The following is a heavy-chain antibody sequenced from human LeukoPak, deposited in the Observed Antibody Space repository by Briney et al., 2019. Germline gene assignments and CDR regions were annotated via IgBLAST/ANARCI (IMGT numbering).Heavy chain of an antibody. CDR3: TSRVGYCSSTSCPRFPRFDY. CDR1: GYTLTELS. J-gene: IGHJ4*02. D-gene: IGHD2-2*01. CDR2: FDPENGET. Sequence: ASVKVSCKVSGYTLTELSMHWVRQAPGKGLEWIGGFDPENGETIYAQKFQGRVTMTEDTSTDTAYMELSSLRSEDTAVYYCTSRVGYCSSTSCPRFPRFDYWGQGTLVTVSS. V-gene: IGHV1-24*01.